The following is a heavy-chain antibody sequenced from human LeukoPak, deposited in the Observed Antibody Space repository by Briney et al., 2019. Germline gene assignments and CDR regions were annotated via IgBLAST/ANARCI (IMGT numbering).Heavy chain of an antibody. CDR2: IYRDAKT. Sequence: GGSLRLSCAASGFAVSCNYMSWVRQAPGKGLEWVSVIYRDAKTSYADSVKGRFTISRDISKNTLFLQMTSRRAEDTALYYCPKVKGWYGEGYFDYWGQEPWSPSPQ. D-gene: IGHD3-10*01. V-gene: IGHV3-53*01. CDR1: GFAVSCNY. CDR3: PKVKGWYGEGYFDY. J-gene: IGHJ4*01.